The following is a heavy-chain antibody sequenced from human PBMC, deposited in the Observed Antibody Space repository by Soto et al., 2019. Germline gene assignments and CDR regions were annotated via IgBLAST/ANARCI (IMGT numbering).Heavy chain of an antibody. Sequence: QVQLVQSGAEVKKPGASVKVSCKASGYTFTSYAMHWVRQAPGQRLEWMGWINAGNGNTKYSQKFQGRVTITRDTTASTAYMELSSLRSEDTAVYYCERYGDYGAAIYWGQGTLVTVSS. D-gene: IGHD4-17*01. V-gene: IGHV1-3*01. CDR3: ERYGDYGAAIY. CDR2: INAGNGNT. CDR1: GYTFTSYA. J-gene: IGHJ4*02.